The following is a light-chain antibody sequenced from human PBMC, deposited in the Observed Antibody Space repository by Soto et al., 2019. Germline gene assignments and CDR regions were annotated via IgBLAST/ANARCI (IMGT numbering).Light chain of an antibody. J-gene: IGLJ1*01. Sequence: QSALTQPASVSGSPGQSITISCTGTSSDVGSYNLVSWYQQHPGKAPKLMIYEVSKRPSGVSNRFSGSKSGNTASLTISGLQAGDEADYYSCSYSGISTYVFGTGSKLTVL. CDR1: SSDVGSYNL. CDR3: CSYSGISTYV. V-gene: IGLV2-23*02. CDR2: EVS.